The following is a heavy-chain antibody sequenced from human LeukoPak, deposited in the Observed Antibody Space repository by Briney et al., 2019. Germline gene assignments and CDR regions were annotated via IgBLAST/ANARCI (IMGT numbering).Heavy chain of an antibody. J-gene: IGHJ3*02. Sequence: PGGSLRLSCAASGFTFTSYAMSWVRQAPGKGLEWVANIKQDGSEKYYVDSVKGRFTISRDNAKNSLYLQMNSLRAEDTAVYYCARISGYSSLHDAFDIWGQGTMVTVSS. CDR1: GFTFTSYA. D-gene: IGHD6-13*01. CDR3: ARISGYSSLHDAFDI. V-gene: IGHV3-7*01. CDR2: IKQDGSEK.